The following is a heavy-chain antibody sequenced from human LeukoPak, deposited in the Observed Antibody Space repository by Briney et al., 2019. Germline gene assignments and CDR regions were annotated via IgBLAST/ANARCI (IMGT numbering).Heavy chain of an antibody. CDR2: TSYSGST. Sequence: SETLSLTCTVSVASTSIDYWSWIRQAPGKGPEWIGYTSYSGSTNYNPSLKSRVTFSMDTSKNHFSLKLNSVTAADTAVYYCARNGYTGYDLEFRYYYYYMDVWGKGTTVTVSS. CDR3: ARNGYTGYDLEFRYYYYYMDV. V-gene: IGHV4-59*01. CDR1: VASTSIDY. D-gene: IGHD5-12*01. J-gene: IGHJ6*03.